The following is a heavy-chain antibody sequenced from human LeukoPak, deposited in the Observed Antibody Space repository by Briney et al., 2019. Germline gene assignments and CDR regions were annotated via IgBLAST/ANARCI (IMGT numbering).Heavy chain of an antibody. CDR3: AGDTYDSSGYYYQDY. V-gene: IGHV3-21*01. J-gene: IGHJ4*02. Sequence: PGGSLRLSCAASGFSFSVYSMNWVRQAPGKGLEWVSSISSSSGSIYYADSVKGRFTISRDNAENSLYLQMNSLRVEDTAVYYCAGDTYDSSGYYYQDYWGQGTLVTVSS. CDR1: GFSFSVYS. D-gene: IGHD3-22*01. CDR2: ISSSSGSI.